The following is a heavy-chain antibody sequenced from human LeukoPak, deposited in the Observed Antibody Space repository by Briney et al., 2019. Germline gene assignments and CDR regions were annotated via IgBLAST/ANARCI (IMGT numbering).Heavy chain of an antibody. CDR1: GGTFSSYA. V-gene: IGHV1-69*01. J-gene: IGHJ5*02. CDR3: ASQTPSFNWFDP. Sequence: SVKVSCKASGGTFSSYAVSWVRQAPGQGLEWMGGIIPIFGTANYAQKFQGRVTITADESTSTAYMELSSLRSEDTAVYYCASQTPSFNWFDPWGQGTLVTVSS. D-gene: IGHD3-16*02. CDR2: IIPIFGTA.